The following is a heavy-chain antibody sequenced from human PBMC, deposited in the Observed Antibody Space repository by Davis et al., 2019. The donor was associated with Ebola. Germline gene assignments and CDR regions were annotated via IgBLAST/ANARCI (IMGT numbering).Heavy chain of an antibody. V-gene: IGHV3-23*01. CDR2: ITDTGGRT. Sequence: SLIISCAASGYTFRIHAMTWVRQAPGKGLELVAAITDTGGRTHYADSVKGRFTISRDNPNNMLYLQMNSLRAEDTAVYYCAKDPPSYGLWYFDYWGQGTLVTISS. J-gene: IGHJ4*02. CDR1: GYTFRIHA. D-gene: IGHD3-16*01. CDR3: AKDPPSYGLWYFDY.